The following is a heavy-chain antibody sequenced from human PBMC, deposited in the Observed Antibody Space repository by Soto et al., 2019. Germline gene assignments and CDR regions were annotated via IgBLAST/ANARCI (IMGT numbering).Heavy chain of an antibody. D-gene: IGHD3-16*01. V-gene: IGHV3-23*01. CDR3: AKREAMYPYDTSHFGVA. J-gene: IGHJ5*02. CDR2: ISTSGGST. CDR1: GFTFSTCG. Sequence: EVQLLESGGGLVQPGGSLRLSCAASGFTFSTCGMSWVRQAPGKGLEWVSAISTSGGSTYYAESVKGRFTISRDNSKNTLYLQMNSLRAEDTAVYYCAKREAMYPYDTSHFGVAWGQGTLVTVSS.